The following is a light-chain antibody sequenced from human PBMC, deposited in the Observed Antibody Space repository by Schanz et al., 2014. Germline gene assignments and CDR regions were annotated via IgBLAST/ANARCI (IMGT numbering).Light chain of an antibody. CDR2: AAS. CDR1: QSISSY. V-gene: IGKV1-39*01. J-gene: IGKJ1*01. CDR3: QKSLGPPWT. Sequence: DIQMPQSPSSLSASVGDRVTITCRASQSISSYLNWYQQKPGKAPKLLIYAASSLQSGVPSRFSGSGSGTDFTLTISSLQPEDFATYYCQKSLGPPWTFGQGTRVEVK.